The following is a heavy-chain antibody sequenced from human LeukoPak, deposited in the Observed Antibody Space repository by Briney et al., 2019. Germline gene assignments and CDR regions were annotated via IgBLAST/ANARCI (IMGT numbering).Heavy chain of an antibody. Sequence: GGSLRLSCAASGFTLSTYGMHWVRQAPGKGLEWVAVTSYDGSNKYYADSVKGRFTISRDNSKNTLYLQMNSLRAEDTAVYYCAKDRGFGVFFQYYFHYWGQGTLVTVSS. CDR3: AKDRGFGVFFQYYFHY. V-gene: IGHV3-30*18. D-gene: IGHD3-10*01. CDR2: TSYDGSNK. J-gene: IGHJ4*02. CDR1: GFTLSTYG.